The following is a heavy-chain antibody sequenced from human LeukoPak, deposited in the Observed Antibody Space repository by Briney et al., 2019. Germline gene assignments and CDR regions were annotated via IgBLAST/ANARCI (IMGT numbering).Heavy chain of an antibody. CDR3: ARGGFNMVRGVIIPSNSYYYYMDV. Sequence: PGGALPLSSVLSRCSSRAYSMNWVPPAPGKGLSCVSSITLAHFVYFAHSLKGRFTIPRDNAKSSLYLQMNSLRAEDTAVYYCARGGFNMVRGVIIPSNSYYYYMDVWGKGTTVTVSS. D-gene: IGHD3-10*01. J-gene: IGHJ6*03. V-gene: IGHV3-21*01. CDR1: RCSSRAYS. CDR2: ITLAHFV.